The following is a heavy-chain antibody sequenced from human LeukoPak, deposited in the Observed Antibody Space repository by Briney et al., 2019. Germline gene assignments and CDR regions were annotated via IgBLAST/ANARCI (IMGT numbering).Heavy chain of an antibody. CDR2: INPNSGGT. V-gene: IGHV1-2*02. Sequence: ASVKVSCKASGYTFTGYYMNWVRQAPGQGLEWMGWINPNSGGTNYAQKLQGRVTMTRDTSISTAYMELSRLRSDDTAVYYCARDKGYSSSSDTNWFDPWGQGTLVTVSS. J-gene: IGHJ5*02. CDR3: ARDKGYSSSSDTNWFDP. D-gene: IGHD6-13*01. CDR1: GYTFTGYY.